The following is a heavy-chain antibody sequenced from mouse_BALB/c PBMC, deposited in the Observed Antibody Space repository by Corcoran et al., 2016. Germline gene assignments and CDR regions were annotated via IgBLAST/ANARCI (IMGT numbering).Heavy chain of an antibody. CDR3: ARDSYYGNYGFAY. D-gene: IGHD2-10*01. V-gene: IGHV1S126*01. CDR2: IDPSDSET. CDR1: GYSFTSYW. J-gene: IGHJ3*01. Sequence: QVHLQQSGPQLVRPGASVKISCKASGYSFTSYWMHWVKQRPGQGLEWIGMIDPSDSETRLNQKFKDKATLTVDKSSSTAYMQLSSPTSEDSAVYYCARDSYYGNYGFAYWGQGTLVTVSA.